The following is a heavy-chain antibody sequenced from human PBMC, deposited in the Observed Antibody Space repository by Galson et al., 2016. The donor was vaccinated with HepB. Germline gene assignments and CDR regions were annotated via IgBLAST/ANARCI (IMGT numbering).Heavy chain of an antibody. V-gene: IGHV3-74*01. J-gene: IGHJ4*02. CDR3: ARDPHALDF. CDR2: INSDGSST. CDR1: GFTFSSYW. Sequence: SLRLSCAASGFTFSSYWMHWVRQAPGKGLVWVSRINSDGSSTSYADSVKGRFTVSRDNAKNSLYLQMNNLRDEDTAVYYCARDPHALDFWGQGTLVTVSS.